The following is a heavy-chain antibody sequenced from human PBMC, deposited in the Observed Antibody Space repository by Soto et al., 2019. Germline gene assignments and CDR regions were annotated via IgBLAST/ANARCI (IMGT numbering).Heavy chain of an antibody. D-gene: IGHD2-2*01. CDR3: AKGSGSTRPYYFDY. CDR1: GFTLSNYV. Sequence: GGSLRLSCAASGFTLSNYVMSWVRQAPGKGLEWVSAISGSGGSTYYADSVEGRFTISRDNSKNTLYLQMNSLRAEDTAIYYCAKGSGSTRPYYFDYWGQGALVTVSS. V-gene: IGHV3-23*01. CDR2: ISGSGGST. J-gene: IGHJ4*02.